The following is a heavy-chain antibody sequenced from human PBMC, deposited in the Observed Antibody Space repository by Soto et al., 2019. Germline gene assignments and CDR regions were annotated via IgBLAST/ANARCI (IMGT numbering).Heavy chain of an antibody. CDR2: IYNSGTT. V-gene: IGHV4-4*09. CDR3: ARGVRVEEGVSASIWFDP. D-gene: IGHD3-3*02. Sequence: SETLSLTCTVSGGSVSSYSWNWIRQPPGKGLEWIGYIYNSGTTDYNPSLKSRVTISVDTSKNQFSLKLTSLTAADTAVYYCARGVRVEEGVSASIWFDPWGGGTGVTLSS. CDR1: GGSVSSYS. J-gene: IGHJ5*02.